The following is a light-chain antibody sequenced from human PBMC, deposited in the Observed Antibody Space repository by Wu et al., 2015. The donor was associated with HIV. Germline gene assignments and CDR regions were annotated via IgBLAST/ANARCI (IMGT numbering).Light chain of an antibody. V-gene: IGKV3-11*01. J-gene: IGKJ4*01. CDR3: QQHRNWVT. Sequence: EIVLTQSPATLSLSPGERATLSCRASQSVNTYLAWYQQKPGQAPRLLIYDASTRATGIPVRFSGSGSGTDFTLTISSLESEDLAVYYCQQHRNWVTFGGAPKWRSN. CDR2: DAS. CDR1: QSVNTY.